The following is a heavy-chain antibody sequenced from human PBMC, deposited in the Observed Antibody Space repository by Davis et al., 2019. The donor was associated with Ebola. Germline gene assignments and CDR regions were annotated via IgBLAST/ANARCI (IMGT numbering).Heavy chain of an antibody. CDR1: GFTFSGSA. D-gene: IGHD3-3*02. V-gene: IGHV3-73*01. CDR3: TNSRTFVPQRKYGMDV. J-gene: IGHJ6*02. Sequence: GESLKISCAASGFTFSGSAMHWVRQASGKGLEWVGRIRSKANSYATAYAASVKGRFTISRDDSKNTAYLQMNSLKTEDTAVYYCTNSRTFVPQRKYGMDVWGQGTTVTVSS. CDR2: IRSKANSYAT.